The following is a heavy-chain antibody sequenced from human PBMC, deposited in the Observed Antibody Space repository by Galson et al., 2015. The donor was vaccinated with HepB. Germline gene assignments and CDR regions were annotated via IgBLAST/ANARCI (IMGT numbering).Heavy chain of an antibody. CDR3: ARVASPGYSYGQADY. Sequence: SVKVSCKASGYTFTSYGISWVRQAPGQGLEWMGWISAYNGNTNYAQKLQGRVTMTTDTSTSTAYMELRSLRSDDTAVYYCARVASPGYSYGQADYWGQGTLVTVSS. J-gene: IGHJ4*02. CDR1: GYTFTSYG. CDR2: ISAYNGNT. V-gene: IGHV1-18*04. D-gene: IGHD5-18*01.